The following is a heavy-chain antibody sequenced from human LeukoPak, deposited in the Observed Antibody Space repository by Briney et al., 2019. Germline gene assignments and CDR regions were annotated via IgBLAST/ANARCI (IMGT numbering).Heavy chain of an antibody. D-gene: IGHD2-2*01. CDR1: GLTFSSYA. CDR2: ISGSGGTT. V-gene: IGHV3-23*01. Sequence: GGSLRLSCAASGLTFSSYAMGWVRQAPGKGLEWVSGISGSGGTTYYADSVKGRFTISRDNSKNTLYLQMNSLRAEDTAVYYCAKGEVPAGRGYYFDYWGQGTLVTVSS. J-gene: IGHJ4*02. CDR3: AKGEVPAGRGYYFDY.